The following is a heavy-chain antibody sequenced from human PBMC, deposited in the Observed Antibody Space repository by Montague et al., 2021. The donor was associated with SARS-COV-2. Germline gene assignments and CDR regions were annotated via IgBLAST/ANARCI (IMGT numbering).Heavy chain of an antibody. CDR2: IYDSGST. CDR1: GGSISSNNYY. Sequence: SETLSLTCTVSGGSISSNNYYWDWIRQPPGKGLEWIGSIYDSGSTYYXXXLKSRVTISVDTSKIHFSLKLNSVTAADTAVYYCARRGRKLLPVATTIGGFDIWGQGTMVTVSS. D-gene: IGHD5-12*01. V-gene: IGHV4-39*02. J-gene: IGHJ3*02. CDR3: ARRGRKLLPVATTIGGFDI.